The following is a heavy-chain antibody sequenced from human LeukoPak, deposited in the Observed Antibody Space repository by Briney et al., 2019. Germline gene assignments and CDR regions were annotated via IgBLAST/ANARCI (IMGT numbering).Heavy chain of an antibody. CDR2: ISAYNGNT. J-gene: IGHJ6*02. D-gene: IGHD6-19*01. V-gene: IGHV1-18*01. CDR1: GYTFTSYG. CDR3: ARENLAVAGQGRRDYYYGMDV. Sequence: ASVKVSCKASGYTFTSYGISWVRQAPGQGLEWMGWISAYNGNTNYAQKLQGRVTMTTDTPTSTAYMELRSLRSDDTAVYYCARENLAVAGQGRRDYYYGMDVWGQGTTVTVSS.